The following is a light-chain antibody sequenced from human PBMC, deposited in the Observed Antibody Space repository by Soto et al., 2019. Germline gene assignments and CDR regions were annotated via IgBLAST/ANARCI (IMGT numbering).Light chain of an antibody. CDR1: QSVSSSY. Sequence: EIVLTQSPGTLSLSPGERATLSCRARQSVSSSYLAWYQQKPGQAPRLLIYGASSRATGIPDRFSGSGSGTDFTLTISRLEPEDFAVYYCQQYGSSSWYTLGQGTKLEIK. CDR3: QQYGSSSWYT. V-gene: IGKV3-20*01. J-gene: IGKJ2*01. CDR2: GAS.